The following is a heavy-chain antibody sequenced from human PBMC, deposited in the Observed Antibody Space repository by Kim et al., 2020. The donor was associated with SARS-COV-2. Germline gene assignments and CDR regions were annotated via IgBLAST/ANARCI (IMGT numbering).Heavy chain of an antibody. J-gene: IGHJ5*02. D-gene: IGHD3-16*01. V-gene: IGHV3-15*01. CDR3: TTQGAEPGS. Sequence: GGTTEIAEPVKGRCTISRDESKDTMYLQMNSLKTEDTAVYYCTTQGAEPGSWGRGTLVTVSS. CDR2: GGTT.